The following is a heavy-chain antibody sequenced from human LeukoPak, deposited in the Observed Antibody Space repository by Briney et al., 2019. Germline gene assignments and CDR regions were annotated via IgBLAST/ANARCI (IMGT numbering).Heavy chain of an antibody. CDR1: GYTFTSYA. V-gene: IGHV7-4-1*02. J-gene: IGHJ4*02. CDR2: INTNTGNP. D-gene: IGHD2-15*01. CDR3: ASTYCSGGRCYPYLDY. Sequence: ASVKVSCKASGYTFTSYAINWVRQAPGQGLEWMGWINTNTGNPTYAQGFTGRFVFSLDTSVNTAYLQISSLKAEDTAVYYCASTYCSGGRCYPYLDYWGQGTLVTFSS.